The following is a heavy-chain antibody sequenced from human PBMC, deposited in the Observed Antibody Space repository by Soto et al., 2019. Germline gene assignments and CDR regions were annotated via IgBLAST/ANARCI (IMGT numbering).Heavy chain of an antibody. Sequence: GGSLRLSCAASGFTFSSYGMHWVRQAPGKGLEWVAVISCDGSNKYYADSVKGRFTISRDNSKNTLYLQMNSLRAEDTAVYYCAKEGYYLRSGYPPIDSWGQGT. CDR1: GFTFSSYG. J-gene: IGHJ5*01. CDR3: AKEGYYLRSGYPPIDS. D-gene: IGHD3-22*01. CDR2: ISCDGSNK. V-gene: IGHV3-30*18.